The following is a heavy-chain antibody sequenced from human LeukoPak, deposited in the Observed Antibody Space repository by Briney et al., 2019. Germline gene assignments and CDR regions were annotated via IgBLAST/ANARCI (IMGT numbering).Heavy chain of an antibody. D-gene: IGHD3-22*01. Sequence: GASVKVSCKASGYTFTSYYMHWVRQTPGQGLEWMGIINPSGGSTSYAQKFQGRVTMTRDMSTSTVYMELSSLRSEDTAVYYCATGDSSGYGKFDYWGQGTLVTVSS. CDR1: GYTFTSYY. CDR3: ATGDSSGYGKFDY. J-gene: IGHJ4*02. V-gene: IGHV1-46*01. CDR2: INPSGGST.